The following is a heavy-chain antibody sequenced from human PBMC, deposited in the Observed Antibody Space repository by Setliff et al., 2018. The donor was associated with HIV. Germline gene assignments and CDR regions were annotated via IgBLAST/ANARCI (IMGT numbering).Heavy chain of an antibody. CDR1: GGSVNTYY. CDR2: IYMTGGT. D-gene: IGHD6-6*01. Sequence: PSETLSLTCTVSGGSVNTYYWTWIRQPAGRGLEWIGRIYMTGGTSSNPSFRGRVIMSLDTSKTQSSLKLSSVTAADTAVYYCARATSSPGSTPDWGQGILVTVSS. J-gene: IGHJ4*02. V-gene: IGHV4-4*07. CDR3: ARATSSPGSTPD.